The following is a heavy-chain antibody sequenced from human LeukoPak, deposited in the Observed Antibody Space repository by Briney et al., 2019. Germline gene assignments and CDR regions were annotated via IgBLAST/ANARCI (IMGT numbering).Heavy chain of an antibody. CDR2: MYTSGNT. V-gene: IGHV4-4*07. D-gene: IGHD5-12*01. CDR3: ARDSGYDLS. J-gene: IGHJ4*02. Sequence: SETLSLTCTVSGDSISSYFWSWIRQPAGKGLELIGRMYTSGNTIYNPSLKSRVSMSVDTPKNQLSLKVGSVTAADTAVYYCARDSGYDLSWGQGTLVTVSS. CDR1: GDSISSYF.